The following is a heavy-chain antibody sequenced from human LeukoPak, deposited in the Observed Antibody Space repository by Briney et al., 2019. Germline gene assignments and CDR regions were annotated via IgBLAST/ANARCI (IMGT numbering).Heavy chain of an antibody. V-gene: IGHV4-59*01. J-gene: IGHJ4*02. Sequence: SETLSLTCTVSGGSISSYCWSWIRQPPGKGLEWIGYIYYSGSTNYNPSLKSRVTISVDTSKNQFSLKLSSVTAADTAVYYCARAPVVTEYYFDYWGQGTLVTVSS. CDR1: GGSISSYC. D-gene: IGHD4-23*01. CDR3: ARAPVVTEYYFDY. CDR2: IYYSGST.